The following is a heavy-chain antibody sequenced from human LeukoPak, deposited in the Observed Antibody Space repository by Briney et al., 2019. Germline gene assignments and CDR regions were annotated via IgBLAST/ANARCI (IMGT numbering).Heavy chain of an antibody. D-gene: IGHD3-10*01. CDR1: GYTFTTYY. J-gene: IGHJ3*02. Sequence: ASVKVSCKASGYTFTTYYMHWVRQAPGQGLEWMGIINPSGGTTGYAQKFQGRLTMTRDTSTTTVYMELSSLGSEDTAVYYCARVRVRGLRTNAFDIWGQGTMVTVSS. CDR2: INPSGGTT. CDR3: ARVRVRGLRTNAFDI. V-gene: IGHV1-46*01.